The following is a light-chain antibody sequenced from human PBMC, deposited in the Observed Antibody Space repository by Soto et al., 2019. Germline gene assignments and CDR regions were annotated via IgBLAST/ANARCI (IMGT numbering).Light chain of an antibody. CDR2: SNN. V-gene: IGLV1-44*01. CDR3: AAWDDSLNGVV. Sequence: QSVLTQPPSASGTPGPRVTISCSGSSSNIGSNTVNWYQQLPGTAPKLLIYSNNQRPSGVPDRVSGSKSGTSASLAISGRQSEDEADYYCAAWDDSLNGVVFGGGTKVTVI. J-gene: IGLJ2*01. CDR1: SSNIGSNT.